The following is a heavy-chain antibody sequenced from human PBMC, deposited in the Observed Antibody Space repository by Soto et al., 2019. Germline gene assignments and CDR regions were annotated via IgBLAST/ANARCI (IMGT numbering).Heavy chain of an antibody. CDR3: AFDI. V-gene: IGHV4-61*01. CDR1: GGSVSSGSYY. J-gene: IGHJ3*02. D-gene: IGHD3-16*02. CDR2: IYYSGST. Sequence: PSETLSLTCTVSGGSVSSGSYYWSWIRQPPGKGLEWIGYIYYSGSTNYNPSLKSRVTISVDTAVYYCARERIMITFGGVIETRGAFDIWGQGTMVTVSS.